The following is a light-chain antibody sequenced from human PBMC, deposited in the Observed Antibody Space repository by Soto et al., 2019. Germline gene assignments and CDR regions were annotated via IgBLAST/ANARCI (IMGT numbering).Light chain of an antibody. Sequence: EIVTTQPPATLSVSPGERPTLSCSASHIVNSDLAWYQQKPGQAPRLLIYGASTRATGIPARFRGSGSGTDFTLTISSLQSEDFAVYYCQQYNQWPPWTFGQGTKVDIK. V-gene: IGKV3-15*01. CDR1: HIVNSD. CDR3: QQYNQWPPWT. CDR2: GAS. J-gene: IGKJ1*01.